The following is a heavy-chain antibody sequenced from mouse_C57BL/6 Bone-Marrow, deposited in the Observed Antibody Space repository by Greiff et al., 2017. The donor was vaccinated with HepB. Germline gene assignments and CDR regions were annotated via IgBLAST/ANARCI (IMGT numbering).Heavy chain of an antibody. D-gene: IGHD1-1*01. CDR2: IHPNSGST. CDR3: ARSYYYPFAY. V-gene: IGHV1-64*01. Sequence: QVQLQQSGAELVKPGASVKLSCKASGYTFTSYWMHWVKQRPGQGLEWIGMIHPNSGSTNYNEKFKSKATLTVDKSSSTAYMQLSSLTSEDSAVYYCARSYYYPFAYWGQGTLVTVSA. J-gene: IGHJ3*01. CDR1: GYTFTSYW.